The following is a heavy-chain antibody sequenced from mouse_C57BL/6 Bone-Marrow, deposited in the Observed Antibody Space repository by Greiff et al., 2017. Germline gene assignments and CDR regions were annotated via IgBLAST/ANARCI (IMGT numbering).Heavy chain of an antibody. Sequence: EVQLQQSGPELVKPGASVKISCKASGYTFTDYYMNWVKQSHGKSLEWIGDINPNNGGTSYNQKFKGKATLTVDKSSSTAYMELRSLTSEDSAVYYCARRLLRFYFDYGGQGTTLTVSS. CDR1: GYTFTDYY. CDR3: ARRLLRFYFDY. J-gene: IGHJ2*01. V-gene: IGHV1-26*01. D-gene: IGHD1-1*01. CDR2: INPNNGGT.